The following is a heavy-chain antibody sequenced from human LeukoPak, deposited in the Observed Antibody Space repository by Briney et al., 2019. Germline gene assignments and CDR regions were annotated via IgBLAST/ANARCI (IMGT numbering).Heavy chain of an antibody. D-gene: IGHD1-26*01. V-gene: IGHV3-21*01. CDR1: GFTFSSYS. CDR3: SRDLSGSYMDV. J-gene: IGHJ6*03. CDR2: ISSSSSYI. Sequence: GGSLRLSCAASGFTFSSYSMNWVRQAPGKGLEWVSSISSSSSYIYYADSVKGRFTISRDNAKNSLYLQMNSLRAENTAVYYCSRDLSGSYMDVWGKGTTVTVSS.